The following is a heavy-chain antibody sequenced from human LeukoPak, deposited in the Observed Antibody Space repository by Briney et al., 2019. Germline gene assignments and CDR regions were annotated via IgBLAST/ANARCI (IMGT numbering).Heavy chain of an antibody. CDR3: AGEMATTSLDAFDY. V-gene: IGHV3-48*03. Sequence: GGPLRLSCAASGFTLSSYEMNWVRQAPGKGLEWVSYVSSSGNSKHYADSVKGRFTISRDNAKNSLYLQMNSLRAEDTAVYYCAGEMATTSLDAFDYWGQGTLVTVSS. D-gene: IGHD5-24*01. J-gene: IGHJ4*02. CDR2: VSSSGNSK. CDR1: GFTLSSYE.